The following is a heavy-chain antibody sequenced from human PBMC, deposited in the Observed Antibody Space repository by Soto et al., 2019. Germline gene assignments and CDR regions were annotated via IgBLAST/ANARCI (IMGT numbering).Heavy chain of an antibody. CDR3: ARHSGMVYAIDGMDV. J-gene: IGHJ6*02. CDR2: IYYSGST. V-gene: IGHV4-39*01. CDR1: GVSISSISYY. D-gene: IGHD2-8*01. Sequence: PSETLSLPCTVSGVSISSISYYWGWIRQPPGKGLEWIGSIYYSGSTYYNPSLKSRVTISVDTSKNQFSLKLSSVTAADTAVYHCARHSGMVYAIDGMDVWGQGTTVTVSS.